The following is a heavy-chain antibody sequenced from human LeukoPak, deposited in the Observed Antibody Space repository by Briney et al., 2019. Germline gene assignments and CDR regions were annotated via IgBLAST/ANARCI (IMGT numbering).Heavy chain of an antibody. J-gene: IGHJ1*01. V-gene: IGHV3-43*02. CDR2: ISGDGGST. CDR3: ARDSQEFFQH. Sequence: GGSLSLSCAASGFTFDNYAIHWVRQAPGKGLERVSLISGDGGSTYYADSMKGRFTISRDNSKDSLYLQMNSLRTEDTALYYCARDSQEFFQHWGQGTLVTVSS. CDR1: GFTFDNYA.